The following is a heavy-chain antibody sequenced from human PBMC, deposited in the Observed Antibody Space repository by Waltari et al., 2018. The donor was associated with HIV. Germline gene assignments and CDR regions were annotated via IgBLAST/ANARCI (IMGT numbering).Heavy chain of an antibody. CDR1: GGSISSSSYY. V-gene: IGHV4-39*07. Sequence: QLRLQESGPGLVKPSETLSLTCTVSGGSISSSSYYWGWIRQPPGKGLEWIGSIYYSGSTYYNPSLKSRVTISVDTSKNQFSLKLSSVTAADTAVYYCARDRYYYDSSGNNWFDPWGQGTLVTVSS. CDR3: ARDRYYYDSSGNNWFDP. J-gene: IGHJ5*02. D-gene: IGHD3-22*01. CDR2: IYYSGST.